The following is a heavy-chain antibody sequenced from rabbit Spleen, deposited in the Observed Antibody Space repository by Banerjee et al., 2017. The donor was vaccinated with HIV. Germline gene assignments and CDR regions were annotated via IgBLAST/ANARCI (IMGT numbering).Heavy chain of an antibody. CDR2: IYAGTGGSL. CDR1: GFSFSSGYD. D-gene: IGHD2-1*01. V-gene: IGHV1S40*01. J-gene: IGHJ3*01. CDR3: ARGDRSDDDSDVFFSL. Sequence: QSLEESGGDLVKPGASLTLTCTASGFSFSSGYDMCWVRQAPGKGLEWIGCIYAGTGGSLYYATWARGRFTISKTSSTTVTLQMTRLTAADTATYFCARGDRSDDDSDVFFSLWGQGTRVTVS.